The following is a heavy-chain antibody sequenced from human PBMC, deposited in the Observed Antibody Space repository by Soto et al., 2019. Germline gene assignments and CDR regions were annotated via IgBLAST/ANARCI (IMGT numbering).Heavy chain of an antibody. D-gene: IGHD3-22*01. V-gene: IGHV3-33*01. CDR3: ARGITMIPVDAGYGMDV. CDR2: IWYDGSNK. CDR1: GFTFSSYG. J-gene: IGHJ6*02. Sequence: GGSLRLSCAASGFTFSSYGMHWARQAPGKGLEWVAVIWYDGSNKYYADSVKGRFTISRDNSKNTLYLQMNSLRAEDTAVYYCARGITMIPVDAGYGMDVWGQGTTVTVSS.